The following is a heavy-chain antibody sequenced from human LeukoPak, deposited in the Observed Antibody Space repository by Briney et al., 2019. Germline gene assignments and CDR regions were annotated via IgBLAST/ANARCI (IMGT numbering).Heavy chain of an antibody. V-gene: IGHV1-46*01. CDR1: GYTFTSYG. D-gene: IGHD3-22*01. CDR2: INPSGGST. Sequence: GASVKVSCKAYGYTFTSYGISWVRQAPGQGLEWMGIINPSGGSTSYAQKFQGRVTMTRDMSTSTVYMELSSLRSEDTAVYYCASTPHYYDSSGYFFDYWGQGTLVTVSS. CDR3: ASTPHYYDSSGYFFDY. J-gene: IGHJ4*02.